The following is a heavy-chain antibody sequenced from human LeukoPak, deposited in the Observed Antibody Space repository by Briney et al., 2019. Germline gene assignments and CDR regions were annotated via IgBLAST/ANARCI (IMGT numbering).Heavy chain of an antibody. CDR2: INPNSGGT. J-gene: IGHJ3*02. Sequence: ASVKVSCKASGYTFTGYYMHWVRQAPGQGLEWMGWINPNSGGTNYAQKFQGRVAMTRDTSISTAYMELSSLRSEDTAVYYCARVRDGYNDAYDIWGQGTMVTVTS. CDR1: GYTFTGYY. D-gene: IGHD5-24*01. V-gene: IGHV1-2*02. CDR3: ARVRDGYNDAYDI.